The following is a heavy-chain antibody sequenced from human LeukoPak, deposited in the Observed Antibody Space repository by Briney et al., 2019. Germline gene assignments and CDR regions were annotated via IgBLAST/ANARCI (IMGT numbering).Heavy chain of an antibody. J-gene: IGHJ5*02. CDR2: INPSGGST. V-gene: IGHV1-46*01. CDR3: ARVRGCSSTSCYRVNWFDP. CDR1: GYTFTSYY. Sequence: ASVKVSCKASGYTFTSYYMHWVRQAPGQGLEWMGIINPSGGSTSYAQKFQGRVTMTRDTSTSTVYMELSSLRSEDTAVYYCARVRGCSSTSCYRVNWFDPWGQGTLVTVSS. D-gene: IGHD2-2*01.